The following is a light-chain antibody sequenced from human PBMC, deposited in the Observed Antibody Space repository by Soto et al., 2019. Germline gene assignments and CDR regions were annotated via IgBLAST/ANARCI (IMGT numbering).Light chain of an antibody. CDR1: SSDVGNYNY. J-gene: IGLJ2*01. CDR2: DVN. V-gene: IGLV2-11*01. Sequence: QSALTQPHSVSGSPGQSVTISCTGTSSDVGNYNYVSWYQQHPGKAPKLMIYDVNKRPSGVPDRFSGSKSGNTASLTISGLQAEDEADYHCCSYAGSFTVVFGGGTKLTVL. CDR3: CSYAGSFTVV.